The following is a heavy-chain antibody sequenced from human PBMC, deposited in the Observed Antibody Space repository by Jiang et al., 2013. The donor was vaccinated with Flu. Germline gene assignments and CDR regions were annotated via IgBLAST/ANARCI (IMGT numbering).Heavy chain of an antibody. D-gene: IGHD3-22*01. V-gene: IGHV3-23*04. CDR3: VKDQSSYDSSGFDY. Sequence: QLVESGGGLVQPGGSLRLSCAASGFTFNSYAMNWVRQVPGKGLEWVSVISGSGDSTYYADSVKGRFTISRDNSKNTLHLQMNSLRAEDTAVYYCVKDQSSYDSSGFDYWGQGTLVTVSS. J-gene: IGHJ4*02. CDR2: ISGSGDST. CDR1: GFTFNSYA.